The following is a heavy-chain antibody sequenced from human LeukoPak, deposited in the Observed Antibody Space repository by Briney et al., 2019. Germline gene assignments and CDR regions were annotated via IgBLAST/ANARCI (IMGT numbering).Heavy chain of an antibody. CDR2: INPSTGGT. CDR3: ARQYCGSDCYTP. D-gene: IGHD2-21*02. CDR1: GYTFTTYY. V-gene: IGHV1-2*02. Sequence: ASVKVSCKASGYTFTTYYMHRVRQAPGQGLQWMGWINPSTGGTKDAEDFQGRVTMTRDTSITTAYMELSRLTSDDTGVYYCARQYCGSDCYTPCGQGTLVIVAS. J-gene: IGHJ5*02.